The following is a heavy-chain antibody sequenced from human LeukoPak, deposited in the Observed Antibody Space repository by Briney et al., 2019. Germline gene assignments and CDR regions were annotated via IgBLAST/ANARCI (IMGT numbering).Heavy chain of an antibody. CDR3: ARWGGDYYMDV. Sequence: GASVKVSCKASGYSFTSNVISWVRQAPGQGLEWMGWISAYNGNTNYAQKLQGRVTMTTDTSTSTAYMELSSLRSEDTAVYYCARWGGDYYMDVWGKGTTVTISS. D-gene: IGHD3-16*01. CDR1: GYSFTSNV. CDR2: ISAYNGNT. V-gene: IGHV1-18*01. J-gene: IGHJ6*03.